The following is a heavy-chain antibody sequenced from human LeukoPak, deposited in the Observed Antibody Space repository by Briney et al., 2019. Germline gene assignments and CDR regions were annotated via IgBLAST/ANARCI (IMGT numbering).Heavy chain of an antibody. D-gene: IGHD5-24*01. CDR2: IRYDAINK. CDR1: GFTFSTYG. V-gene: IGHV3-30*02. J-gene: IGHJ4*02. Sequence: PGGSLRLSCAASGFTFSTYGMHWVRQAPGKGLEWVAFIRYDAINKYYADSVKGRFTISRDNSRNTLYLQMNSLRAEDTAVYYCAREGRWLHTSFDYWGQGTLVTVSS. CDR3: AREGRWLHTSFDY.